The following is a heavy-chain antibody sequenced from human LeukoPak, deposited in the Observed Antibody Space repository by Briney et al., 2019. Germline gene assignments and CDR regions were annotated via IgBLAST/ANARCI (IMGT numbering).Heavy chain of an antibody. CDR1: GFTFSSYS. J-gene: IGHJ4*02. D-gene: IGHD6-19*01. CDR2: ISSSSSYI. V-gene: IGHV3-21*01. CDR3: ARDGIAVAGFPFDY. Sequence: GGSLRLSCAASGFTFSSYSMNWVRQAPGKGLEWVSSISSSSSYIYCADSVKGRFTISRDNAKNSLYLQMNSLRAEDTAVYYCARDGIAVAGFPFDYWGQGTLVTVSS.